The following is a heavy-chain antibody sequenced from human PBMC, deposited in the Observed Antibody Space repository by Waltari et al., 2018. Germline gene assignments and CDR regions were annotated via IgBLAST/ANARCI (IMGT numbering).Heavy chain of an antibody. CDR2: IYPGGDT. J-gene: IGHJ4*02. CDR1: GYSISGGDF. Sequence: QLHLQESGPGLLKPSETLSLTCAVSGYSISGGDFWGWIRQPPGKGLEWIGSIYPGGDTYCMPSLKSRVTISVDKSRNQYSLNRRSMTAADTAVYYCARRGRLSSYFFDYWGQGTLVTVSS. CDR3: ARRGRLSSYFFDY. V-gene: IGHV4-38-2*01. D-gene: IGHD2-15*01.